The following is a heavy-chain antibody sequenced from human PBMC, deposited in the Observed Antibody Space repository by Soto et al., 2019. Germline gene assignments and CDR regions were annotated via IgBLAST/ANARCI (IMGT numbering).Heavy chain of an antibody. CDR3: ASPFPVSIWFGELPYYYYGMDV. CDR1: GFTFSSYA. CDR2: ISGSGGST. Sequence: GGSLRLSCAASGFTFSSYAMSWVRQAPGKGLEWVSAISGSGGSTYYADSVKGRFTISRDNSKNTLYLQMNSLRAEDTAVYYCASPFPVSIWFGELPYYYYGMDVWGQGTTVTVSS. D-gene: IGHD3-10*01. J-gene: IGHJ6*02. V-gene: IGHV3-23*01.